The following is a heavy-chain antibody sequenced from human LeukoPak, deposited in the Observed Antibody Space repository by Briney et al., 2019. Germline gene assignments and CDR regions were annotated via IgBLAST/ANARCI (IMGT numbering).Heavy chain of an antibody. Sequence: GGSLRLSCAASGFTVSSNYMSWVRQAPGKGLEWVSVIYSGGSTYYADSVKGRFTISRDNAKNSLYLQMNSLRAEDTAVYYCASWAVGVTTVDWGQGTLVTVSS. D-gene: IGHD4-17*01. CDR1: GFTVSSNY. CDR3: ASWAVGVTTVD. V-gene: IGHV3-66*01. J-gene: IGHJ4*02. CDR2: IYSGGST.